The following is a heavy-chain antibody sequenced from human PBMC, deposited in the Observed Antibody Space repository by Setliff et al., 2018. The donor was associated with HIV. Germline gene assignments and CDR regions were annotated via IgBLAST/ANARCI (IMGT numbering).Heavy chain of an antibody. J-gene: IGHJ4*02. D-gene: IGHD2-21*01. CDR2: ITGSSDTI. Sequence: PGGSLRLSCAASGFTFSSYEMDWFRQAPGKGLEWVSYITGSSDTIYYADSVKGRFIISRDDSESTLFLQMNSLRVDDTAVYYCARVRYCGSPSCRKEFDFWGQGTLVTVSS. CDR3: ARVRYCGSPSCRKEFDF. CDR1: GFTFSSYE. V-gene: IGHV3-48*01.